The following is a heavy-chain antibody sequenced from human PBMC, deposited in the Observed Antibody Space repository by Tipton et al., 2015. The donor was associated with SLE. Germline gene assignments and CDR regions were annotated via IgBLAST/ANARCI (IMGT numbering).Heavy chain of an antibody. J-gene: IGHJ4*02. CDR1: GGSFSGYY. Sequence: TLSLTCAVYGGSFSGYYWSWIRQPPGKGLEWIGEINHSGSTNYNPSLKSRVTISVDTSKNQFSLKLSSVTAADTAVYYCARDPMYYDGTEGDYWGQGTLVTVSS. D-gene: IGHD3-22*01. V-gene: IGHV4-34*01. CDR2: INHSGST. CDR3: ARDPMYYDGTEGDY.